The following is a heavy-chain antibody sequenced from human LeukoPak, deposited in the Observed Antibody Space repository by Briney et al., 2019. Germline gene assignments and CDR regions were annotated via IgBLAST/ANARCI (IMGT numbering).Heavy chain of an antibody. V-gene: IGHV1-8*02. CDR2: MNPNTGHT. CDR1: GYTFTSYG. Sequence: ASVKVSCTASGYTFTSYGISWVRQAPGQGLEWMGWMNPNTGHTGFTQKFQGRVTMTRSISLNTAYMELSSLRSEDTAVYFCGRVQSGSLLRYGMDVWGQGTTVTVSS. CDR3: GRVQSGSLLRYGMDV. J-gene: IGHJ6*02. D-gene: IGHD3-10*01.